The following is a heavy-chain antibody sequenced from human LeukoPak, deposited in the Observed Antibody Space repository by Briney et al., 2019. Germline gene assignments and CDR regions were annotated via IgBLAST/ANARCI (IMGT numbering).Heavy chain of an antibody. V-gene: IGHV4-38-2*02. CDR2: IYHSGST. CDR1: GYSISSGYY. D-gene: IGHD2-2*02. CDR3: ARHLTRVPADIPHWFDP. J-gene: IGHJ5*02. Sequence: SETLSLTCTVSGYSISSGYYWGWIRQPPGKGLEWIGSIYHSGSTYYNPSLKSRVTISVDTSKNQFSLKLSSVTAADTAVYYCARHLTRVPADIPHWFDPWGQGTLVTVSS.